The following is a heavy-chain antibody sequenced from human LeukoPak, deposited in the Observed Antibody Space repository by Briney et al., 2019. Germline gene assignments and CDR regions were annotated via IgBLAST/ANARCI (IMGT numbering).Heavy chain of an antibody. CDR1: GGSISSSSYY. Sequence: SETLSLTCTVSGGSISSSSYYWGWIRQPPGKGLEWIGSIYYSGSTYYNPSLKSRVTISVDTSKNQFSLKLSSVTAADTAVYYCARRIVVAYAFDIWGQGTMVTVSS. CDR3: ARRIVVAYAFDI. CDR2: IYYSGST. D-gene: IGHD3-22*01. J-gene: IGHJ3*02. V-gene: IGHV4-39*01.